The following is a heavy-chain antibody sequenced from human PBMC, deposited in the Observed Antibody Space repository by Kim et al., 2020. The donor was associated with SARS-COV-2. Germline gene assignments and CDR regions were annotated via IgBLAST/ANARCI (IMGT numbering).Heavy chain of an antibody. D-gene: IGHD2-2*01. CDR2: ISYDGSNK. CDR3: ARDPAYGNYYGMDV. V-gene: IGHV3-30*04. Sequence: GGSLRLSCAASGFTFSSYAMHWVRQAPGKGLEWVAVISYDGSNKYYVDSVKGRFTISRDNSKNTLYLQMNSLRAEDTAVYYCARDPAYGNYYGMDVWGQG. CDR1: GFTFSSYA. J-gene: IGHJ6*02.